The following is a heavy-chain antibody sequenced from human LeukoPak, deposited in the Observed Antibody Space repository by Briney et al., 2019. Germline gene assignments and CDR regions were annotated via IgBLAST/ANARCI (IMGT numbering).Heavy chain of an antibody. J-gene: IGHJ4*02. Sequence: PGGSLRLSCAASGFTFSTYGMSWVRQAPGKGLEWVSAINNSGGRTYYADSVRGRFTISRDNSKNSLYLQMNSLRAEDTAVYYCAKDRYCSGDWGQGTLVTVSS. CDR3: AKDRYCSGD. CDR2: INNSGGRT. CDR1: GFTFSTYG. V-gene: IGHV3-23*01. D-gene: IGHD2-15*01.